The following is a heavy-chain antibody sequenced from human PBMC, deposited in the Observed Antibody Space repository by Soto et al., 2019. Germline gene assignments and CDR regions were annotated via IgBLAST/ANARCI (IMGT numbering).Heavy chain of an antibody. Sequence: ASVKVSCKASGYTFTSYYMHWVRQAPGQGLEWMGRINPKSGGTSTAQKFQGWVTMTTDTSISTASMELTRLTSDDTAIYYCARGDSTDCSNGVCSFFYNHDMDVWGQGTTVTVSS. CDR2: INPKSGGT. D-gene: IGHD2-8*01. CDR1: GYTFTSYY. CDR3: ARGDSTDCSNGVCSFFYNHDMDV. J-gene: IGHJ6*02. V-gene: IGHV1-2*04.